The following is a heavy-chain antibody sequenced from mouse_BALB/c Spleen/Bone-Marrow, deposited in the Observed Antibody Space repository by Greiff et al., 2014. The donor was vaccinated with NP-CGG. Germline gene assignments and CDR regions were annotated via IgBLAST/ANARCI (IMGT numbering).Heavy chain of an antibody. CDR2: ISTYYGDA. Sequence: QVTLKESGAELVRPGVSVKISCKGSGYTFTDYAMHWVKQSHAKSLEWIGVISTYYGDASYNQKFKGKATMTVDKSSSTAYMELARLTSEDPAIYYCARSGGYDYFDYWGQGTTLTVSS. V-gene: IGHV1S137*01. J-gene: IGHJ2*01. CDR1: GYTFTDYA. D-gene: IGHD2-2*01. CDR3: ARSGGYDYFDY.